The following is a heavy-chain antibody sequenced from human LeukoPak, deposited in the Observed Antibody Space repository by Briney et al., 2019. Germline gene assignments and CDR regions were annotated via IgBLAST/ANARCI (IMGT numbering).Heavy chain of an antibody. J-gene: IGHJ4*02. CDR3: AKTTRLVGAYYFDY. D-gene: IGHD1-26*01. CDR1: GFTFSSYA. Sequence: PGGSLRLSCAAPGFTFSSYAMGWVRQAPGKGLEWVSAISGSGGSTYYADSVKGRFTISRDNSKNTLYLQMNSLRAEDAAVYYCAKTTRLVGAYYFDYWGQGTLVAVSS. CDR2: ISGSGGST. V-gene: IGHV3-23*01.